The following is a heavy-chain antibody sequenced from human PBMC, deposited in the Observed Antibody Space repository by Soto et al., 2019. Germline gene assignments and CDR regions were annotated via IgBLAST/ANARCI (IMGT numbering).Heavy chain of an antibody. Sequence: SETLSLTCSVSGGSISSIDYFWSWLRQPPGKGLEWIGFIYHTGTTYYNPSLRSRVTISIDTSKSQFSMKLNSVTAADTAVYYCARVMAAMQNWLDPWGQGTLVTVSS. CDR3: ARVMAAMQNWLDP. V-gene: IGHV4-30-4*01. CDR1: GGSISSIDYF. D-gene: IGHD2-2*01. CDR2: IYHTGTT. J-gene: IGHJ5*02.